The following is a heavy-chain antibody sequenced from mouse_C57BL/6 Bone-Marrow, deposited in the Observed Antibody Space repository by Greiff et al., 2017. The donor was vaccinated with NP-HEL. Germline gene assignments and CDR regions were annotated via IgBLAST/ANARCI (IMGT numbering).Heavy chain of an antibody. CDR3: ARYDGYYWYFDV. J-gene: IGHJ1*03. D-gene: IGHD2-2*01. CDR2: IYPRSGNT. CDR1: GYTFTSYG. V-gene: IGHV1-81*01. Sequence: VMLVESGAELARPGASVKLSCKASGYTFTSYGISWVKQRTGQGLEWIGEIYPRSGNTYYNEKFKGKATLTADKSSSTAYMELRSLTSEDSAVYFCARYDGYYWYFDVWGTGTTVTVSS.